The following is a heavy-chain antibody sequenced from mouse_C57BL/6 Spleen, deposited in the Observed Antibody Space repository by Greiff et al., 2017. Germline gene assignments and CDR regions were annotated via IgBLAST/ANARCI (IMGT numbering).Heavy chain of an antibody. V-gene: IGHV5-4*01. CDR1: GFTFSSYA. CDR3: ARDGQGRDYAMDY. D-gene: IGHD3-3*01. CDR2: ISDGGSYT. Sequence: EVQLVESGGGLVKPGGSLKLSCAASGFTFSSYAMSWVRQTPEKRLEWVATISDGGSYTYYPDNVKGRFTISRDNAKNNLYLQMSHLKSEDTAMYYCARDGQGRDYAMDYWGQGTSVTVSS. J-gene: IGHJ4*01.